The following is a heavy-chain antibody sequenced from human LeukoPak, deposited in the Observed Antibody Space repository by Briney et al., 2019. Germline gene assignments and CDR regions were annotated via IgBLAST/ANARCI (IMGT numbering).Heavy chain of an antibody. J-gene: IGHJ4*02. D-gene: IGHD3-22*01. CDR3: ARAGYDSSGYSTYYFDY. CDR1: GGSISSGGYY. Sequence: SETLSLTCTVSGGSISSGGYYWSWIRQHPGKGLEWIGYIYYSGSTYYNPSPKSRVTISIDTSKNQVSLKLSSVTAADTAVYYCARAGYDSSGYSTYYFDYWGQGTLVTVSS. CDR2: IYYSGST. V-gene: IGHV4-31*03.